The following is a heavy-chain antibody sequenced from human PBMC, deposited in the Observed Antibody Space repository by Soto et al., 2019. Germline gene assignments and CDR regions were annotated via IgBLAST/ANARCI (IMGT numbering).Heavy chain of an antibody. J-gene: IGHJ5*02. D-gene: IGHD3-9*01. CDR2: INPSGGST. CDR1: GYTFTSYG. CDR3: ARAWHDILTGYYTGNWFDP. V-gene: IGHV1-46*01. Sequence: GASVKVSCKASGYTFTSYGISWVRQAPGQGLKWMGIINPSGGSTSYAQKFQGRVTMTRDTSTSTVYMELSSLRSEDTAVYYCARAWHDILTGYYTGNWFDPWGQGTLVTVSS.